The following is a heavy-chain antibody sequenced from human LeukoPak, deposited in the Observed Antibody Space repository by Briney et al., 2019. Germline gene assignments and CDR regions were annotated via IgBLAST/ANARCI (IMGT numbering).Heavy chain of an antibody. J-gene: IGHJ4*02. CDR3: ARGYTVAGTQPFDY. V-gene: IGHV1-69*01. CDR2: IIPIFGTA. Sequence: SVKVSCKASGGTFSSYAISWVRQAPGQGLEWMGGIIPIFGTANYAQKFQGRVTITADEPTSTAYMELSSLRSEDTAVYYCARGYTVAGTQPFDYWGQGTLVTVSS. D-gene: IGHD6-19*01. CDR1: GGTFSSYA.